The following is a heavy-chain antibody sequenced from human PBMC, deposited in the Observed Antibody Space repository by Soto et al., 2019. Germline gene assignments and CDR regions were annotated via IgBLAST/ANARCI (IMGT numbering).Heavy chain of an antibody. CDR2: IIPIFGTA. D-gene: IGHD1-26*01. J-gene: IGHJ6*02. Sequence: SVKVSCKASGGTFSSYAISWVRQAPGRGXEWMGGIIPIFGTANYAQKFQGRVTITADESTSTAYMELSSLRSEDTAVYYCAREGQVGATSFDYYYGMDVWGQGTTVTVSS. CDR1: GGTFSSYA. CDR3: AREGQVGATSFDYYYGMDV. V-gene: IGHV1-69*13.